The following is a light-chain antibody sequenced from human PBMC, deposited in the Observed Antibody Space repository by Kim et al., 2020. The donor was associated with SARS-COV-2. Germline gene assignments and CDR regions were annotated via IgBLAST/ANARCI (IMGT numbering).Light chain of an antibody. J-gene: IGLJ3*02. Sequence: RQTAPGTVPGHTTKGGHKGTALLWKHQGHPPTLLSHRNNNRPSGISDRLSASRSGNTAPLTITGLQPEDEADYYCSAWDSSLSAWVFGGGTQLTVL. CDR3: SAWDSSLSAWV. CDR2: RNN. CDR1: TTKGGHKG. V-gene: IGLV10-54*01.